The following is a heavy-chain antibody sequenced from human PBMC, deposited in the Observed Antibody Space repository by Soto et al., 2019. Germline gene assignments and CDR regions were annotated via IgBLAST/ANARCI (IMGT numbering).Heavy chain of an antibody. CDR2: IYYTGST. CDR1: GGSIRSGGYY. V-gene: IGHV4-31*03. J-gene: IGHJ1*01. CDR3: ARDGRADGFFQH. Sequence: PSETLSLTCTVSGGSIRSGGYYWSWIRQHPGKGLEWIGYIYYTGSTYYNPSLKSRVTISVDTSKSQFSLRLSSVTAADTAVYFCARDGRADGFFQHWGQGALVTVSS.